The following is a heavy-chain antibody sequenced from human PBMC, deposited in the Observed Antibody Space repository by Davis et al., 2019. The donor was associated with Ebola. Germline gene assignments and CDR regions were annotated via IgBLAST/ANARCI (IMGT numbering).Heavy chain of an antibody. CDR3: ARDIAAAPNWFDP. J-gene: IGHJ5*02. CDR2: INAGNGNT. CDR1: GYTFTSYA. Sequence: ASVKVSCKASGYTFTSYAMHWVRQAPGQRLEWMGWINAGNGNTKYSQKFQGRVTITRDTFASTAYMELRSLRSDDTAVYYCARDIAAAPNWFDPWGQGTLVTVSS. V-gene: IGHV1-3*01. D-gene: IGHD6-13*01.